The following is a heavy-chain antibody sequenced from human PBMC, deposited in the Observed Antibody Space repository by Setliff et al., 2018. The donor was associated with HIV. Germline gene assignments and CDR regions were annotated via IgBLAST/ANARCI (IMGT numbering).Heavy chain of an antibody. J-gene: IGHJ6*02. CDR1: GGAFSSYA. V-gene: IGHV1-69*05. D-gene: IGHD3-10*01. CDR3: ARGYYGSDLQNAMDV. CDR2: IILIFVTA. Sequence: ASVKVSCKASGGAFSSYALSWVRQAPGQGLEWMGGIILIFVTANYAQKFQGRVTITTDESTSTAYMELSSLRGEDTAVYYCARGYYGSDLQNAMDVWGQGTTVTVSS.